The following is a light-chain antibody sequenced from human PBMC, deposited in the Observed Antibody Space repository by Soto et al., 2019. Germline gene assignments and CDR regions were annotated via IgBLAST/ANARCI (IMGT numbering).Light chain of an antibody. V-gene: IGKV4-1*01. Sequence: DIVMTQSPDSLAVSLGERATINCKSSQSVLYSSNNKNCLAWYQQKPRQPPKLLIYWASSRESGVPDRFSGSGFGTDFTLPISTLQAEDVAVYYCQQYSSTPLSFGGGTKVEIK. CDR1: QSVLYSSNNKNC. CDR3: QQYSSTPLS. CDR2: WAS. J-gene: IGKJ4*01.